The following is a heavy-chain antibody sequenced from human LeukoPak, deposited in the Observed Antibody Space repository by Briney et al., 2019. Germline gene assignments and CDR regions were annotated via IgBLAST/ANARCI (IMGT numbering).Heavy chain of an antibody. V-gene: IGHV3-7*03. CDR3: ARGHDFWSGYYALDY. J-gene: IGHJ4*02. CDR1: GFTFSSYW. D-gene: IGHD3-3*01. CDR2: IKQDGSEE. Sequence: GGSLRLSCAASGFTFSSYWMSWVRQAPGNGLERVANIKQDGSEEYYVDSVKGRFTISRDNAKNSLSLQMNSLRAEDTAVYYCARGHDFWSGYYALDYWGQGALVTVSS.